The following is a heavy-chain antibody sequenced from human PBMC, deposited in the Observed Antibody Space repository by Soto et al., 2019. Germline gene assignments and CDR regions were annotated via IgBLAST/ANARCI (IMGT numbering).Heavy chain of an antibody. Sequence: GGSLRLSCAASGFTFSTYTMNWVRQAPGKGLEWVSYISSDSANIYYADSVRGRFTISRDNAKDSLYLQMYSLREEDTAVYYCVRGILYNWLDPWGPGTLVTVSS. J-gene: IGHJ5*02. D-gene: IGHD3-9*01. V-gene: IGHV3-48*02. CDR3: VRGILYNWLDP. CDR1: GFTFSTYT. CDR2: ISSDSANI.